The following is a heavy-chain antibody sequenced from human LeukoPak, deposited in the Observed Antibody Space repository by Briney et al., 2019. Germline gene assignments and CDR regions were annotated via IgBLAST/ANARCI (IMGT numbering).Heavy chain of an antibody. Sequence: SGTLSLTCAVSGGSISSYYWSWIRQPPGKGLEWIGYIYYSGSTNYNPSLKSRVTISVDTSKNQFSLKLSSVTAADTAVYYCAGTRAVYDAFDIWGQGTMVTVSS. J-gene: IGHJ3*02. D-gene: IGHD2-8*01. CDR1: GGSISSYY. CDR2: IYYSGST. V-gene: IGHV4-59*08. CDR3: AGTRAVYDAFDI.